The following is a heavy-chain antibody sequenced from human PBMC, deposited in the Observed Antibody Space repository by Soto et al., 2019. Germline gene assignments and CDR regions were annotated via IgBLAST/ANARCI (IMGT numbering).Heavy chain of an antibody. Sequence: KPSETLSLTCTVSGGSISSGGYYWSWIRQHPGKGLEWIGYIYYSGSTYYNPSLKSRVTISVDTSKNQFSLKLSSVTAADTAVYYCASYYDSSGYYYFDYWGQGTLVTVSS. D-gene: IGHD3-22*01. CDR3: ASYYDSSGYYYFDY. CDR2: IYYSGST. V-gene: IGHV4-31*03. CDR1: GGSISSGGYY. J-gene: IGHJ4*02.